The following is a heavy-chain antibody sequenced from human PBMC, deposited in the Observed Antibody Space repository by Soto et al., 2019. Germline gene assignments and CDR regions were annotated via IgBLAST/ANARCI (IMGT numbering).Heavy chain of an antibody. CDR3: VSSRVPAASSAFDI. D-gene: IGHD2-2*01. V-gene: IGHV3-48*02. CDR2: ISTSSNTI. Sequence: EVQLVESGGGLVQPGGSLRLSCAASGFTFSSYSMNWVRQAPGKGLEWVSYISTSSNTIYYADPVKGRFTISRDNAKSSLYLQMNSLRDEDTAVYYCVSSRVPAASSAFDIWGQGTMVTVSS. CDR1: GFTFSSYS. J-gene: IGHJ3*02.